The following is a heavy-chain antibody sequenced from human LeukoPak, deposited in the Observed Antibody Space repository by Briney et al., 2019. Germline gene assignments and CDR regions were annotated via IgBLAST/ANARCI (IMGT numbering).Heavy chain of an antibody. D-gene: IGHD3-10*01. V-gene: IGHV3-23*01. CDR1: GFTFSSYA. CDR3: AKWSSDYYGSGTYYNFDY. J-gene: IGHJ4*02. CDR2: ISGSGGRT. Sequence: GGSLRLSCAASGFTFSSYAMSWVRQAPGKGLEWVSAISGSGGRTYNADAVKGRFTISRDNSKNTLYLQMNSLRAEDTAVCYCAKWSSDYYGSGTYYNFDYWGQGTLVTVSS.